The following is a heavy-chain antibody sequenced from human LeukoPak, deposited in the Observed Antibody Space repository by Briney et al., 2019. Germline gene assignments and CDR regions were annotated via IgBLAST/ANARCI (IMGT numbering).Heavy chain of an antibody. Sequence: PGGSLRLSCAASGFTFDDYAMHWVRQVPGKGLEWVSGISWNSGGIGYADSVKGRFTISRDNAKSSLYLQMNSLRAEDTAVYYCATGGALIAVAGFDYWGQGTLVTVSS. CDR3: ATGGALIAVAGFDY. CDR2: ISWNSGGI. J-gene: IGHJ4*02. V-gene: IGHV3-9*01. D-gene: IGHD6-19*01. CDR1: GFTFDDYA.